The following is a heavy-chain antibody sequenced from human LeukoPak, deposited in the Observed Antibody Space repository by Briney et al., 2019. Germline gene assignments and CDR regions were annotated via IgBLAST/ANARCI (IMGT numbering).Heavy chain of an antibody. Sequence: GGSLRLSCAASGFTFYDYAMHWVRLAPGKGVEWVSLFNWDSVKTYYADSVKGRYTIYRENSKNSLYLQMNSLRIEDTALYYCAKFSGRYCSSTSCRNYFDYWGQGTLVTASS. CDR3: AKFSGRYCSSTSCRNYFDY. CDR2: FNWDSVKT. D-gene: IGHD2-2*01. V-gene: IGHV3-43*01. CDR1: GFTFYDYA. J-gene: IGHJ4*02.